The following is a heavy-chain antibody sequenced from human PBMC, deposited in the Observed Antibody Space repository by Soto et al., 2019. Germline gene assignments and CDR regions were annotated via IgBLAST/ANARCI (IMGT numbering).Heavy chain of an antibody. V-gene: IGHV1-69*06. D-gene: IGHD3-22*01. Sequence: QVQLVQSGAEVKKPGSSVKVSCKAPGGTFSSYAISWVRQAPGQGLEWMGGIIPIFGTANYAQKFQGRVTITADKSTSTAYMELSSLRSEDTAVYYCARDKDYYYDSSGYMGYSGMDVWGQGTTVTVSS. J-gene: IGHJ6*02. CDR2: IIPIFGTA. CDR3: ARDKDYYYDSSGYMGYSGMDV. CDR1: GGTFSSYA.